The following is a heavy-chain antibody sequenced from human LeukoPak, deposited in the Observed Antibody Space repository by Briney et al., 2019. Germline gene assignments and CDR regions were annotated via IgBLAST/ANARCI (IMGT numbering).Heavy chain of an antibody. CDR2: IYYSGST. CDR1: GGSISSYY. V-gene: IGHV4-59*01. J-gene: IGHJ5*02. Sequence: SETLSLTCTVSGGSISSYYWSWIRQPPGKGLEWIGYIYYSGSTNYNPSLKSRVTISVDTSKNQFSLKLSSVTAADTAVYYCARDIAAAGTAMYNWFDPWGQGTLVTVSS. D-gene: IGHD6-13*01. CDR3: ARDIAAAGTAMYNWFDP.